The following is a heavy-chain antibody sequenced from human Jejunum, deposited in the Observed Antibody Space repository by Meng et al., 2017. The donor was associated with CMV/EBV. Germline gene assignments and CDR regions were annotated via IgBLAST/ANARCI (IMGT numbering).Heavy chain of an antibody. J-gene: IGHJ6*02. CDR2: IGDSGDRT. V-gene: IGHV3-23*01. D-gene: IGHD3-10*01. Sequence: GFPFNNYAMKWVRQAPGKGLQWVSAIGDSGDRTYYADSEKGRFTISRDNSKNTLYLQMNSLRAEDTAVYYCARGGVKVYYFNAMDVWGQGTPVTVSS. CDR3: ARGGVKVYYFNAMDV. CDR1: GFPFNNYA.